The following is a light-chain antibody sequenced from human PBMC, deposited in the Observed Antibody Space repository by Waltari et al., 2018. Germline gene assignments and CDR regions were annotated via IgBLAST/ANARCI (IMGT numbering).Light chain of an antibody. V-gene: IGLV3-21*01. Sequence: SYVLTQPPSASVAPGKTATIACGGNNVGGKSVQWYQQKPGQAPVLVVHDDNARPSGIPVRFSGSNSGDTATLTISRVEVGDEADYYCQVWDSSPETVVFGGGTKLTVL. J-gene: IGLJ2*01. CDR1: NVGGKS. CDR2: DDN. CDR3: QVWDSSPETVV.